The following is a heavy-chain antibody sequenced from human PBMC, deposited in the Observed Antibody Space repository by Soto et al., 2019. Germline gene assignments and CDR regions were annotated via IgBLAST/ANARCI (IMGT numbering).Heavy chain of an antibody. V-gene: IGHV3-53*02. CDR1: GFTVSSNN. J-gene: IGHJ4*02. D-gene: IGHD4-17*01. Sequence: EVQLVETGGGLIQPGGSLGLSCAASGFTVSSNNMSWVRQAPGKGLEWVSVIYSGGSTYYADSVKGRFTISRDNSKNTLYLQMNSLRAEDTAVSYCARGGRYGDPYYFDYWGQGTLVTVSS. CDR2: IYSGGST. CDR3: ARGGRYGDPYYFDY.